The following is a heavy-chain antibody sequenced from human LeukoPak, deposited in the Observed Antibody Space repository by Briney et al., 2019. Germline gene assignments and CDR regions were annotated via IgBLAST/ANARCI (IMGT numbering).Heavy chain of an antibody. CDR2: ITGRT. CDR1: GFTFSSYA. D-gene: IGHD1-26*01. V-gene: IGHV3-23*01. Sequence: TGGSLRLSCAASGFTFSSYAMSWVRQAPGKGLEWVSTITGRTYYADSVKGRFTVSRDNSKNILYLQMSSLRADDTAVYYCVSNPVGATGDWGQGTLVTVSS. CDR3: VSNPVGATGD. J-gene: IGHJ4*02.